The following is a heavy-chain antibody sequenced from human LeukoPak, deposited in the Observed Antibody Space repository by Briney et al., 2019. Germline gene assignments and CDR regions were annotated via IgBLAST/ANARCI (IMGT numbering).Heavy chain of an antibody. CDR3: ALYSSTWY. Sequence: ASVKVSCKASGYTFTSYGISWVRQAPGQGLEWMGWISAYNGNTTYAQKFQGRVTMTRDTSTSTVFMEVNSLRSEDTAVYYCALYSSTWYWGQGTLVTVSS. J-gene: IGHJ4*02. CDR1: GYTFTSYG. V-gene: IGHV1-18*01. CDR2: ISAYNGNT. D-gene: IGHD6-13*01.